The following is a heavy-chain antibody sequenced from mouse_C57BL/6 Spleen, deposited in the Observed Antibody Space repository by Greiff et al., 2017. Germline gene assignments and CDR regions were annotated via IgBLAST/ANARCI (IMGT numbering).Heavy chain of an antibody. V-gene: IGHV3-6*01. CDR2: ISYDGSN. D-gene: IGHD2-12*01. CDR1: GYSITSGYY. Sequence: EVQLQQSGPGLMKPSQSLSLTCSVTGYSITSGYYWNWIRQFPGNKLEWMGYISYDGSNNYNPSLKNRISITRDTSKNQFFLKLNSVTTEDTATYYCARNYNFDYWGQGTTLTVSS. J-gene: IGHJ2*01. CDR3: ARNYNFDY.